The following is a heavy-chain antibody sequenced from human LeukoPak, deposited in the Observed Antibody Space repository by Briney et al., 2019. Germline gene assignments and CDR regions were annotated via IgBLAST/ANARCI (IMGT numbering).Heavy chain of an antibody. CDR1: GFTFSDHY. D-gene: IGHD2-2*01. Sequence: GGSLRLSCAASGFTFSDHYMDWVRQAPGKGLEWVGRTRNKANSYTTEYAASVKGRFTISRADSENSLYLQMNSLKTEDTAVYYCARVRYCSSTSCRGAFDIWGQGTMVTVSS. CDR3: ARVRYCSSTSCRGAFDI. CDR2: TRNKANSYTT. V-gene: IGHV3-72*01. J-gene: IGHJ3*02.